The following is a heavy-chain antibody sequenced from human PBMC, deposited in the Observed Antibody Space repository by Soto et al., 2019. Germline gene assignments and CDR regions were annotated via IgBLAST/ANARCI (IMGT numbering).Heavy chain of an antibody. V-gene: IGHV1-69*01. CDR2: IIPIFGTA. Sequence: QVQLVQSGAEVKKPGSSVKVSCKASGGTFSSYAISWVRQAPGQGLEWMGGIIPIFGTANYAQKFQGRVTMTADESTSTAYMELSSLRSEDTAVYYCASQSSGSYYNPYYYYGMDVWGQGTTVTVSS. J-gene: IGHJ6*02. CDR3: ASQSSGSYYNPYYYYGMDV. CDR1: GGTFSSYA. D-gene: IGHD3-10*01.